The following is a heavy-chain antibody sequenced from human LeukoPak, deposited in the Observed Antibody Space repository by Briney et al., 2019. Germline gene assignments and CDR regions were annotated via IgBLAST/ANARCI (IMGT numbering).Heavy chain of an antibody. Sequence: PSETLSLTCAVYGGSFSGYYWSWLRQPPGKGLEWIGEINHSGSTNYNPSLKSRVTISVDTSKNQFSLKLSSVTAADTAVYYCARDHITMVRGVIRDYWGQGTLVTVSS. V-gene: IGHV4-34*01. CDR3: ARDHITMVRGVIRDY. CDR2: INHSGST. D-gene: IGHD3-10*01. CDR1: GGSFSGYY. J-gene: IGHJ4*02.